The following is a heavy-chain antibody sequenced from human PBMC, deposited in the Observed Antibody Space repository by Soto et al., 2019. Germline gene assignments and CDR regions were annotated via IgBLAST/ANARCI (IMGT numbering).Heavy chain of an antibody. CDR3: ARVGSSIAVRPFDY. J-gene: IGHJ4*02. CDR2: FFIGGNT. D-gene: IGHD6-6*01. V-gene: IGHV4-39*01. Sequence: SETLSLTCTVSGCSITGGSIRSTTYYWGWMRQPPGKGLEWIASFFIGGNTYYNPSLQSGVTTSVDTSKNQFSLKLSSVTAADTAVYYCARVGSSIAVRPFDYWGQGTLVTVS. CDR1: GCSITGGSIRSTTYY.